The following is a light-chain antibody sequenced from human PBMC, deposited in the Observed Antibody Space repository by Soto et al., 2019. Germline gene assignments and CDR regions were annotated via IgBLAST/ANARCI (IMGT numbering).Light chain of an antibody. V-gene: IGKV3D-15*01. CDR3: QQYAYWPET. CDR1: QSVRTN. CDR2: YSS. Sequence: EVMMTQFPDTVSVTPGETVTLSCGASQSVRTNLAWYQQRPGQAPRLLIHYSSTRASDIPARFSGSGSGTNFTLALSSLQSEDFAVDYCQQYAYWPETFGQGTKVEIK. J-gene: IGKJ1*01.